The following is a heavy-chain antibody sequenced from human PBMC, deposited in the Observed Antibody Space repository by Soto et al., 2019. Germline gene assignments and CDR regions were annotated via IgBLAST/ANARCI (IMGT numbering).Heavy chain of an antibody. CDR3: ARGSGSLYYFDF. Sequence: GGSLRLSCAASGFTCDDYAMQWVRQAPGKGLEWVSGISWNSGSVDYADSVKGRFTISRDNSKNTLHLQMNSLRAEDTAVYYCARGSGSLYYFDFWGRGTLVTVSS. V-gene: IGHV3-9*01. CDR1: GFTCDDYA. CDR2: ISWNSGSV. J-gene: IGHJ4*02. D-gene: IGHD1-26*01.